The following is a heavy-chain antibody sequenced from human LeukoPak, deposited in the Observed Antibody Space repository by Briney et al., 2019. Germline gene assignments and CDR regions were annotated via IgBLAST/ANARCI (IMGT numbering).Heavy chain of an antibody. CDR1: GGTFISYA. D-gene: IGHD3-10*01. V-gene: IGHV1-69*13. CDR2: IIPIFGTA. Sequence: ASVKVSCKASGGTFISYAISWVRQAPGQGLEWMGGIIPIFGTANYAQKFQGRVTITADESTSTAYMELSSLRPEDTAVYYCARVRITMVRGVYSPLDYWGQGTLVTVSS. J-gene: IGHJ4*02. CDR3: ARVRITMVRGVYSPLDY.